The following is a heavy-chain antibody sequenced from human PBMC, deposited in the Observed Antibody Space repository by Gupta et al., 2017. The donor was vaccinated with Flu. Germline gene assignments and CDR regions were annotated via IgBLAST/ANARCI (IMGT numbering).Heavy chain of an antibody. J-gene: IGHJ4*02. Sequence: DSIMGRFTVSRDNSKNMLYLQMNTLTAEDTAVYYCAREDYYGSGSFDYWGQGTLVTVSS. CDR3: AREDYYGSGSFDY. V-gene: IGHV3-30*07. D-gene: IGHD3-10*01.